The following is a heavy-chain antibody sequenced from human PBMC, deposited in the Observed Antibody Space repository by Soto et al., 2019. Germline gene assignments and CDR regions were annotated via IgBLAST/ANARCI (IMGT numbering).Heavy chain of an antibody. CDR1: GDSVSSNSAA. J-gene: IGHJ6*02. D-gene: IGHD1-26*01. CDR2: TYYRSKWYN. Sequence: SQTLSLTCVISGDSVSSNSAAWNWIRQSPSRGLEWLGRTYYRSKWYNDYAVSVKSRITINPDTSKNQFSLQLNSVTPEDTAVYYCAREGGSYYAGDYYYGMDVWGQGTTVTVSS. V-gene: IGHV6-1*01. CDR3: AREGGSYYAGDYYYGMDV.